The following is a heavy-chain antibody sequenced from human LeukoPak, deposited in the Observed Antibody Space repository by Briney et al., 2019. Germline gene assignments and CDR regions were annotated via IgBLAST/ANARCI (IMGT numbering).Heavy chain of an antibody. Sequence: ASVKVSCKASGYTFTGYYMHWVRQAPGQWLEWMGWINPNSGGTNYAQKFQGRVTMTRDTSISTAYMELSRLRSDDTAVYYCAKDLQWELPRGDALDIWGQGTMVTVSS. D-gene: IGHD1-26*01. J-gene: IGHJ3*02. CDR2: INPNSGGT. CDR3: AKDLQWELPRGDALDI. V-gene: IGHV1-2*02. CDR1: GYTFTGYY.